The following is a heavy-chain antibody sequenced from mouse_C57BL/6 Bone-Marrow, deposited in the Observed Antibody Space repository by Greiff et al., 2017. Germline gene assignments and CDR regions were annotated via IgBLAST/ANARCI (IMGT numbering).Heavy chain of an antibody. V-gene: IGHV1-54*01. CDR1: GYAFTNYL. CDR3: ARGHYYGSSYGTY. J-gene: IGHJ3*01. Sequence: QVHVKQSGAELVRPGTSVKVSCKASGYAFTNYLIEWVKQRPGQGLEWIGVINPGSGGTNYNEKFKGKATLTADKSSSTAYMQLSRLTSEDSAVYFCARGHYYGSSYGTYWGQGTLVTVSA. D-gene: IGHD1-1*01. CDR2: INPGSGGT.